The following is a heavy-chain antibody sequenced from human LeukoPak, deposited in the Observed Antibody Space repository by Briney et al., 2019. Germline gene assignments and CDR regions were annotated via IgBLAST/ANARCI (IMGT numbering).Heavy chain of an antibody. CDR2: IYHRGTT. CDR3: ARVYHSSWPDY. CDR1: GGSISSSSSY. J-gene: IGHJ4*02. D-gene: IGHD6-13*01. V-gene: IGHV4-39*07. Sequence: SETLSLTCTVSGGSISSSSSYWGWIRQPPGKGLEWIGNIYHRGTTDYNPSLETRVTVSVDTSRNQFSLRLSYVTAADTAVYYCARVYHSSWPDYWGRGTLVTVSS.